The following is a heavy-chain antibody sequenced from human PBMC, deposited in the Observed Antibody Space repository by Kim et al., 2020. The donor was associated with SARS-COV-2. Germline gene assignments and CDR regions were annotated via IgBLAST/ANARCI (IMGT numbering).Heavy chain of an antibody. D-gene: IGHD3-3*01. Sequence: SETLSLTCTVSGGSISSGGYYWSWIRQHPGKGLEWIGYIYYSGSTYYNPSLKSRVTISVDTSKNQFSLKLSSVTAADTAVYYCARGGFVVVIPYFYYYYGMDVWGQGTTVTVSS. J-gene: IGHJ6*02. CDR3: ARGGFVVVIPYFYYYYGMDV. CDR2: IYYSGST. CDR1: GGSISSGGYY. V-gene: IGHV4-31*03.